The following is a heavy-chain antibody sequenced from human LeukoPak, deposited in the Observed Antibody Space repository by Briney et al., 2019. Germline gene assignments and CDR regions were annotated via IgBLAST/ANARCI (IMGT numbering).Heavy chain of an antibody. CDR2: IYYSGST. CDR1: GGSISSYY. CDR3: ARCQGCPKIEAFDI. Sequence: SETLSLTCTVSGGSISSYYRSWVRQPPGKGLEWIGYIYYSGSTTYNPSSKSRVTISVDTSNHQFSLKLTSETAADTAVYDCARCQGCPKIEAFDIWGQGTMVTVS. V-gene: IGHV4-59*01. J-gene: IGHJ3*02. D-gene: IGHD6-19*01.